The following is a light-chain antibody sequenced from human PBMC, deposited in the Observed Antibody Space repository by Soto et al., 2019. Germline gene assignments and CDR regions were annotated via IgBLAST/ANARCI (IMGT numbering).Light chain of an antibody. CDR3: QQYSNWPPAIT. CDR2: GIS. Sequence: EIVMTQSPATLSVSPGERATLSCRASQSVTSYLAWYQQKPDQAPRLLIYGISTRATDIPDRFSGSGSGTEFALIISSLQSEDVAVYYCQQYSNWPPAITFGQGTKVDIK. J-gene: IGKJ1*01. V-gene: IGKV3-15*01. CDR1: QSVTSY.